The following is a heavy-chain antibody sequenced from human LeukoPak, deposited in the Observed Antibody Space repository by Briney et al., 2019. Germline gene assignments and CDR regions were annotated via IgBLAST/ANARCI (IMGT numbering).Heavy chain of an antibody. V-gene: IGHV4-59*01. CDR2: IYYSGST. D-gene: IGHD3-22*01. J-gene: IGHJ2*01. CDR1: GGSISSYY. CDR3: ARAVLEYYYDSSGGPYWYFDL. Sequence: ASETLSLTCTVSGGSISSYYWSWIRQPPGKGLEWIGYIYYSGSTNYNPSLKSRVTISVDTSKNQFSLKLSSVTAADTAVYYCARAVLEYYYDSSGGPYWYFDLWGRGTLVTVSS.